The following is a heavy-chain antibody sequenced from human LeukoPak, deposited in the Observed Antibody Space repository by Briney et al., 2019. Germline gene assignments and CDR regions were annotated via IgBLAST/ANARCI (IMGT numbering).Heavy chain of an antibody. D-gene: IGHD3-22*01. J-gene: IGHJ6*02. CDR3: ARDDKHAKMIVVEHGYYYGMDV. Sequence: AGGSLRLSCAASGFTFSSYAMSWVRQAPGKGLKWVSAIIGSGGSTYYADSVKGRFTISRDNSKNTLYLQMNSLRAEDTAVYYCARDDKHAKMIVVEHGYYYGMDVWGQGTTVTVSS. CDR2: IIGSGGST. V-gene: IGHV3-23*01. CDR1: GFTFSSYA.